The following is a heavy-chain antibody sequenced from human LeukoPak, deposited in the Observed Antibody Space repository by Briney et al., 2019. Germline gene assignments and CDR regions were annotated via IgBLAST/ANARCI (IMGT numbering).Heavy chain of an antibody. CDR1: GYTFTGYY. V-gene: IGHV1-2*02. CDR2: INPNSGGT. J-gene: IGHJ4*02. D-gene: IGHD6-19*01. CDR3: AVLSTGGWYWFDY. Sequence: ASVKVSCKASGYTFTGYYMHWVRQAPGQGLEWMGWINPNSGGTNYAQKFQGRVTMTRDTSISTAYMELSRLRSDDTAVYYCAVLSTGGWYWFDYWGQGTLVTVSS.